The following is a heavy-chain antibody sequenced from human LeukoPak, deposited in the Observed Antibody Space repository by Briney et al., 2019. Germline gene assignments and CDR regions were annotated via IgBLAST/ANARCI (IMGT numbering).Heavy chain of an antibody. D-gene: IGHD3-10*01. CDR2: IHKSGST. V-gene: IGHV4-39*01. Sequence: PSETLSLTCTVSGGSISSSNYYWGWIRQPPGKGLEWIGSIHKSGSTYYNPSLESRVTISVDTSKNQFSLKLNSVTAADTAVYYCARLWFGELPSFDCWGRGTLVTVSS. CDR3: ARLWFGELPSFDC. CDR1: GGSISSSNYY. J-gene: IGHJ4*02.